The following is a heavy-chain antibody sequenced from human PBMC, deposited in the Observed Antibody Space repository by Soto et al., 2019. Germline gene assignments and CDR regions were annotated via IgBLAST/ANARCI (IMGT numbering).Heavy chain of an antibody. CDR1: GGSISSGGYS. CDR2: IYHSGST. Sequence: TLSLTCAVSGGSISSGGYSWSWIRQPPGKGLEWIGYIYHSGSTYYNPSPKSRVTISVDRSKNQFSLKLSSVTAADTAVYYCARVPDVWGQGTTVTVSS. J-gene: IGHJ6*02. CDR3: ARVPDV. V-gene: IGHV4-30-2*01.